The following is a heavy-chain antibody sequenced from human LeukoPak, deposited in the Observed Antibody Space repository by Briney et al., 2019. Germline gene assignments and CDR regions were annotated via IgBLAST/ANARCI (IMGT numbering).Heavy chain of an antibody. CDR2: IDAANDDT. Sequence: ASVTVSCKASGYTFINYAIHWIRQAPGQGLEWMGRIDAANDDTKCSQKFQGRVTITRDTSANTAYMELNSLSSEDTAVYYCARPNSGFVNWGQGTLVTVSS. D-gene: IGHD5-12*01. V-gene: IGHV1-3*01. J-gene: IGHJ4*02. CDR3: ARPNSGFVN. CDR1: GYTFINYA.